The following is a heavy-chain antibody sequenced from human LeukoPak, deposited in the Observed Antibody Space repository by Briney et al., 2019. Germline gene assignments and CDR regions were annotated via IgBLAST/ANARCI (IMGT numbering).Heavy chain of an antibody. CDR1: GYTFTSYD. CDR2: MNPNSGST. D-gene: IGHD3-10*01. V-gene: IGHV1-8*01. Sequence: ASVKVSCKASGYTFTSYDINWVRQATGQGLEWMGWMNPNSGSTGYAQKFQGRVTMTRNTSISTAYMELSSLRSEDTAVYYCARGGLNYYGSGSYYNWFDPWGQGTLVTVSS. J-gene: IGHJ5*02. CDR3: ARGGLNYYGSGSYYNWFDP.